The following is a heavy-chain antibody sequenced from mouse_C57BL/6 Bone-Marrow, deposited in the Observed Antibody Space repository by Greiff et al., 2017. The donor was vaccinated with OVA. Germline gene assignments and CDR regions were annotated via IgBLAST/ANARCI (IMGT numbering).Heavy chain of an antibody. Sequence: QVQLQQSGAELARPGASVKLSCKASGYTFTSYGISWVKQRTGQGLEWIGEIYPRSGNTYYNEKFKGKATLTADKSSSTAYMELRSLTSEDSAVYFCARGGTTVVARWYFDGWGTGTTVTGSS. D-gene: IGHD1-1*01. J-gene: IGHJ1*03. CDR2: IYPRSGNT. CDR3: ARGGTTVVARWYFDG. V-gene: IGHV1-81*01. CDR1: GYTFTSYG.